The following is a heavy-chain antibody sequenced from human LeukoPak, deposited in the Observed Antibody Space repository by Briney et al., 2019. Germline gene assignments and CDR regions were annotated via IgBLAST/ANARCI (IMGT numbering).Heavy chain of an antibody. V-gene: IGHV1-2*02. Sequence: GASVKISCKASGYTFTGYYMHWVRQAPGQGLEWMGWINPNSGGTNYAQKFQGRVTMTRDTSIGTAYMELSRLRSDDTAVYYCARMQVVAATPDAFDIWGQGTMVTVSS. J-gene: IGHJ3*02. CDR2: INPNSGGT. CDR1: GYTFTGYY. CDR3: ARMQVVAATPDAFDI. D-gene: IGHD2-15*01.